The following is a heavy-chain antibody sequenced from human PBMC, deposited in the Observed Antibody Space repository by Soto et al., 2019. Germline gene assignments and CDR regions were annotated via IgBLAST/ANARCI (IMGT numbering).Heavy chain of an antibody. CDR2: INPNSGGT. CDR3: ARKTGIGDWFDH. D-gene: IGHD7-27*01. V-gene: IGHV1-2*02. J-gene: IGHJ5*02. CDR1: VYTFTFYY. Sequence: GXSVKIDCQASVYTFTFYYMPWVRQAPGQGLEGMGWINPNSGGTNYAQKFQGRVTMTRDTSISTAYMELSRLRSDDTAVYYCARKTGIGDWFDHWGQGSLVTVSS.